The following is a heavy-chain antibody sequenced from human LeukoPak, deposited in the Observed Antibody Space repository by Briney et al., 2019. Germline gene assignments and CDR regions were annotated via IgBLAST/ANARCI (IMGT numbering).Heavy chain of an antibody. J-gene: IGHJ4*02. CDR1: GGSFSGYY. Sequence: PSETLSLTCAVYGGSFSGYYWSWIRQPPGKGLEWIGEINHSGSTNYNPSLKSRVTISVDTSKNQFSLKLSSVTAADTAVYYCARAPSYDSSGYQREFDYWGQGTLVTVSS. CDR3: ARAPSYDSSGYQREFDY. V-gene: IGHV4-34*01. D-gene: IGHD3-22*01. CDR2: INHSGST.